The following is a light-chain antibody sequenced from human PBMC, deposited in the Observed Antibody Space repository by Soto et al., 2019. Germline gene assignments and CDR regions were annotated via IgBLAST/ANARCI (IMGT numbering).Light chain of an antibody. CDR1: QSILYIFNNKTY. CDR2: CAS. J-gene: IGKJ3*01. CDR3: LQYYGNRGP. V-gene: IGKV4-1*01. Sequence: DIVMTQSPDSLAVSLGERATINFNSTQSILYIFNNKTYLACYQHKPRQHHKLLIYCASTRESGLAERLSGGGSGTAFTLAINYWQGEDGAVYYCLQYYGNRGPLALGT.